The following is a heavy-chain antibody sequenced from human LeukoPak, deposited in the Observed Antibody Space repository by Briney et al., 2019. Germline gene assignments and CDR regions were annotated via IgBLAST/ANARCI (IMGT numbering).Heavy chain of an antibody. J-gene: IGHJ4*02. CDR3: ARGLPPRRNYDSSGYYSYYFDY. D-gene: IGHD3-22*01. V-gene: IGHV1-18*01. Sequence: ASVKVSCKASGYTFTASGLCWVRQAPGQGLEWMGWINPYNDITDYAQTFKGRVTMTTDTSTSTAYMELRSLTSDDTAVFYCARGLPPRRNYDSSGYYSYYFDYWGQGTLVTVSS. CDR1: GYTFTASG. CDR2: INPYNDIT.